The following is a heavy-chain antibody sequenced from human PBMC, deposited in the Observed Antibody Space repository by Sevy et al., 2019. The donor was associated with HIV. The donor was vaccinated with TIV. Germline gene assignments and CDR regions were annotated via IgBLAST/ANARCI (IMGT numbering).Heavy chain of an antibody. J-gene: IGHJ1*01. CDR1: GFTFNRYS. CDR2: ISYDAVNK. Sequence: GGSLRLSCAASGFTFNRYSMHWVRQAPGKGLEWVATISYDAVNKHYADSVRGRFTISRDNFQNSLFLQMNSLRTEDTAMYYCALERLSSDVAEYFQNWGQSTLVTVSS. D-gene: IGHD1-1*01. CDR3: ALERLSSDVAEYFQN. V-gene: IGHV3-30-3*01.